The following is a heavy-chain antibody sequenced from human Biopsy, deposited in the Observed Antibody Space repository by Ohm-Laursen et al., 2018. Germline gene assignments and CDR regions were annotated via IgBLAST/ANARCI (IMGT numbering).Heavy chain of an antibody. CDR1: GFPFTNAW. CDR3: ARGSDSDY. J-gene: IGHJ4*02. Sequence: SLRLSCSAPGFPFTNAWMNWVRQAPGKGLEWVSYISSSSSPIYYADSVKGRFTISRDNAKNSLSLQMNSLRAEDTAVYYCARGSDSDYWGQGTLVTVSS. V-gene: IGHV3-48*01. CDR2: ISSSSSPI.